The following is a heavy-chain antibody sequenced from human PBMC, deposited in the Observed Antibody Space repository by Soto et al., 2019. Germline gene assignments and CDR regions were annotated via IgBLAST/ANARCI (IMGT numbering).Heavy chain of an antibody. J-gene: IGHJ3*02. CDR2: YLDSGRN. Sequence: VTLSLTCNVFRVPITASSWRWLRKPPGKGLEWIGNYLDSGRNMYNPSLKSRVTISVDTSKNLFSLKLSSVTATDTYVYYCAKDRKNRNSGWDPFDIWGQGTMVPVSS. D-gene: IGHD2-15*01. CDR3: AKDRKNRNSGWDPFDI. CDR1: RVPITASS. V-gene: IGHV4-59*01.